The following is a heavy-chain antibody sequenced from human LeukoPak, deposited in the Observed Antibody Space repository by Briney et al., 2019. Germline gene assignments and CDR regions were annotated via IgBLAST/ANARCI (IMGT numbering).Heavy chain of an antibody. V-gene: IGHV1-18*01. J-gene: IGHJ5*02. D-gene: IGHD2-21*02. CDR3: ARAPLYCGGDCWFDP. Sequence: ASVKVSCKASGYTFTSYGISWVRQAPGQGLEWMGWISAYNGNTNYAQKLQGRDTMTTDTSTSTAYMELRSLRSDDTAVYYCARAPLYCGGDCWFDPWGQGTLVTVSS. CDR1: GYTFTSYG. CDR2: ISAYNGNT.